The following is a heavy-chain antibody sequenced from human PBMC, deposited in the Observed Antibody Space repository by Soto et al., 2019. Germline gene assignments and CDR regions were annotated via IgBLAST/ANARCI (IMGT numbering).Heavy chain of an antibody. CDR2: ISAYNGNT. J-gene: IGHJ5*02. CDR3: ARFRWRDSSGYGWFDP. CDR1: GYTFTSYG. V-gene: IGHV1-18*01. D-gene: IGHD3-22*01. Sequence: QVQLVQSGAEVKKPGASVKVSCKASGYTFTSYGISWVRQAPGQGLEWMGWISAYNGNTNYAQRLQGRVTMTTDTSTSTAYMELRSLRSDDTAVYYCARFRWRDSSGYGWFDPWGQGTLVTVSS.